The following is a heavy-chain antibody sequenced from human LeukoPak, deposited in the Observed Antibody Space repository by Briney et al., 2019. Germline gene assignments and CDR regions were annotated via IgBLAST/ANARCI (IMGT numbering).Heavy chain of an antibody. D-gene: IGHD2-8*01. J-gene: IGHJ4*02. CDR2: IFQSVST. Sequence: PSETLSLTRTVSGYSISGGYYWGWIRQPPGKGLEGIGTIFQSVSTYYNPSLKSRVTTSVDTSKNQFSIKLSSVTAADTAVYYCARNNTNGFDFWSQGTLVTVSS. CDR3: ARNNTNGFDF. CDR1: GYSISGGYY. V-gene: IGHV4-38-2*02.